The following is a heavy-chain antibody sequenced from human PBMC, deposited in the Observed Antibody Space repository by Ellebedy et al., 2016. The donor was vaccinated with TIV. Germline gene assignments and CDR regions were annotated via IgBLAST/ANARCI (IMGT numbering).Heavy chain of an antibody. Sequence: PGGSLRLSCATSGFTSDNFAMRWFRQAPGKGLEWVSAITGSGDRTFYADSVKGRFTIPRDNSENTLYLQMNSLRAEDTAVYDCARDRGRNAEYFQHWGQGTLVTVSS. CDR2: ITGSGDRT. CDR3: ARDRGRNAEYFQH. J-gene: IGHJ1*01. V-gene: IGHV3-23*01. CDR1: GFTSDNFA. D-gene: IGHD4-23*01.